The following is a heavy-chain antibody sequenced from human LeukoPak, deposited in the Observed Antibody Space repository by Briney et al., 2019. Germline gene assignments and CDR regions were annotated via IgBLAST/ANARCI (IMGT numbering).Heavy chain of an antibody. CDR1: GGSISSSSYY. D-gene: IGHD2-2*01. J-gene: IGHJ5*02. V-gene: IGHV4-39*01. CDR2: IYYSGST. Sequence: SETLSLTCTVSGGSISSSSYYWGWIRQPPGKGLEWIGSIYYSGSTYYNPSLKSRVTISVDTSKNQFSLKLSSVTAADTAVYYCARHLLPSSRAVDWFDPWGQGTLVTVSS. CDR3: ARHLLPSSRAVDWFDP.